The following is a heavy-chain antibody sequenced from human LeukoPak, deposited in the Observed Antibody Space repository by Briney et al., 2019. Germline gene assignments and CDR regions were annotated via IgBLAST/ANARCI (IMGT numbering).Heavy chain of an antibody. Sequence: GGSLRLSCAASGFTFSSYWMSWVRQAPGKGLEWVANIKQDGSEKYYVDSVKGRFTISRDNAKNSLYLQMNSVRAEDTAVYYCAKDKGDDFWSGYYTPFDYWGQGTLVTVSS. J-gene: IGHJ4*02. V-gene: IGHV3-7*01. CDR3: AKDKGDDFWSGYYTPFDY. CDR2: IKQDGSEK. CDR1: GFTFSSYW. D-gene: IGHD3-3*01.